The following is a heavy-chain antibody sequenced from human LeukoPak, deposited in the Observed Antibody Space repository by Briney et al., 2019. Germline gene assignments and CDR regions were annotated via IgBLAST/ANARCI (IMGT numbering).Heavy chain of an antibody. V-gene: IGHV4-30-4*07. CDR1: GGSISSGAYS. CDR3: ASHSGGYAY. J-gene: IGHJ4*02. D-gene: IGHD5-12*01. CDR2: VYYSGGT. Sequence: SQTLSLTCAVSGGSISSGAYSWSSIRQPPRKGLEWIGYVYYSGGTYYNPSLKSRVTISVDTSKNQFSLKLSSVTAADTAVYYCASHSGGYAYWGQGTLVTVSS.